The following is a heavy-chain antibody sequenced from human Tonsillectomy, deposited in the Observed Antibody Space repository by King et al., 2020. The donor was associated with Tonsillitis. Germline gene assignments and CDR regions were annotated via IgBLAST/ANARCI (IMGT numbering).Heavy chain of an antibody. Sequence: VQLVESGAEVKKPGESLRISCQASGYTFTRYWIVWVRQLPGKGLEWMGIFYPSDSDTRYSPSFRGQVTISADKSISTAYLQWSSLKASDTAIYYCARQNYGSWDAFDIGGQGTMVTVSS. CDR1: GYTFTRYW. CDR2: FYPSDSDT. D-gene: IGHD1-26*01. V-gene: IGHV5-51*01. J-gene: IGHJ3*02. CDR3: ARQNYGSWDAFDI.